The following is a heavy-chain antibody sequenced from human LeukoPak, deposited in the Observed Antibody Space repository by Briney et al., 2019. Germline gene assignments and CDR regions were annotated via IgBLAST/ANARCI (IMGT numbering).Heavy chain of an antibody. V-gene: IGHV4-38-2*02. J-gene: IGHJ4*02. CDR2: IYYRGKT. CDR1: GYSISSGYS. Sequence: SETLSLTCAVSGYSISSGYSWGWIRQPPGTGLGGSGSIYYRGKTYYKPSLKSRVTISVDTSKNQFSLKLSSVTAADTAVYYCARDFWGGYDLYFDYCGQGTLVTVSS. CDR3: ARDFWGGYDLYFDY. D-gene: IGHD5-12*01.